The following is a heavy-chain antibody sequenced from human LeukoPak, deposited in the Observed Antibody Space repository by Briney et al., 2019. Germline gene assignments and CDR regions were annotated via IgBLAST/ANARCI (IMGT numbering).Heavy chain of an antibody. D-gene: IGHD6-19*01. CDR3: ARWAGLVAVAWHYYFDY. CDR2: MNPNSGNT. J-gene: IGHJ4*02. V-gene: IGHV1-8*01. CDR1: GYTFTSYD. Sequence: GASVKVSCKASGYTFTSYDINWVRQATGQGLEWMGWMNPNSGNTGYAQKFQGRVTMTRDTSISTAYMELSRLRSDDTAVYYCARWAGLVAVAWHYYFDYWGQGTLVTVSS.